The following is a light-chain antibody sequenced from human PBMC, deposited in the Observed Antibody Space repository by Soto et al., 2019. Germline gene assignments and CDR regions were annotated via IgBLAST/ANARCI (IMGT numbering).Light chain of an antibody. CDR1: QTISSW. J-gene: IGKJ1*01. CDR2: KAS. Sequence: DIQMTQSPSTLSGSVGDRVTITCRASQTISSWLAWYQQKPGKAPKLLIYKASTLKSGVPSRFSGSGSGKEYSLTIGCLRPEDFAAYFLKQYSGCPRMFGQGTKVDIK. V-gene: IGKV1-5*03. CDR3: KQYSGCPRM.